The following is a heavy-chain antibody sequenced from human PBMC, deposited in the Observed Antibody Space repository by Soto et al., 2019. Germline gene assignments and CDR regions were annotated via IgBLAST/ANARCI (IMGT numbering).Heavy chain of an antibody. Sequence: LRLSCAASGFTFSSYAMSWVRQAPGKGLEWVSAISGSGGSTYYADSVKGRFTISRDNSKNALYLQMNSLRAEDTAVYYCAKFGDSSGWLGWFDYWGQGTLVTVSS. CDR3: AKFGDSSGWLGWFDY. J-gene: IGHJ4*02. D-gene: IGHD6-19*01. V-gene: IGHV3-23*01. CDR1: GFTFSSYA. CDR2: ISGSGGST.